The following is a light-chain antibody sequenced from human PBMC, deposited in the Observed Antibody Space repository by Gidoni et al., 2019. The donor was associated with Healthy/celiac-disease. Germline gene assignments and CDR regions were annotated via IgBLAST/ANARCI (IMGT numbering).Light chain of an antibody. CDR3: SSYTSSIWV. CDR2: DVS. CDR1: SSDVGGYNY. J-gene: IGLJ3*02. V-gene: IGLV2-14*03. Sequence: QSALTQPASVSGSPGQSITNSCTGTSSDVGGYNYVSWYQQHPGKAHKLMIYDVSNRPAGVSNRFSGSKSGNTASLTISGLQAEDEADYYCSSYTSSIWVFGGGTKLTVL.